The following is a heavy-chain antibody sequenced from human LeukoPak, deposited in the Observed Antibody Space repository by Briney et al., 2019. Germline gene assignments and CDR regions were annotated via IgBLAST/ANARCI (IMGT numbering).Heavy chain of an antibody. CDR1: GGSIRSYY. CDR2: IYYSGST. Sequence: PSETLSLTCTVSGGSIRSYYWSWIRHPPGKGLEWIGYIYYSGSTNYNPSLKSRVTISVDTSKNQFSLQLTSVTAADTAVYYCARPSGSYYWQYGMDVWGQGTTVTVSS. CDR3: ARPSGSYYWQYGMDV. D-gene: IGHD1-26*01. V-gene: IGHV4-59*08. J-gene: IGHJ6*02.